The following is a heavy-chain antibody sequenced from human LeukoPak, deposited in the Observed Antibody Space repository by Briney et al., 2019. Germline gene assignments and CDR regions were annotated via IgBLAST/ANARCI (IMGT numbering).Heavy chain of an antibody. J-gene: IGHJ3*02. CDR3: ARDPGGSYSGSDAFDI. D-gene: IGHD1-26*01. V-gene: IGHV1-69*04. CDR2: IIPILGIA. CDR1: GGTFSSYA. Sequence: ASVKVSCKASGGTFSSYAISWVRQAPGQGLEWMGRIIPILGIANYAQKFQGRVTITADKSTSTAYMELSSLRSEDTAVYYCARDPGGSYSGSDAFDIWGQGTMVTVSS.